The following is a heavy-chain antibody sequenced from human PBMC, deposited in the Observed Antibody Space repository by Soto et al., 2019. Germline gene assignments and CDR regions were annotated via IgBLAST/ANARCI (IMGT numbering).Heavy chain of an antibody. CDR2: INAGNGNT. J-gene: IGHJ6*02. CDR1: GYTFTSYA. V-gene: IGHV1-3*01. CDR3: AAGGADIVVVPAAPGGYYYGMDV. Sequence: ASVKVSCKASGYTFTSYAMHWVRQAPGQRLEWMGWINAGNGNTKYSQKFQGRVTITRDMSTSTAYMELSSLRSEDTAVYYCAAGGADIVVVPAAPGGYYYGMDVWGQGTTVTVSS. D-gene: IGHD2-2*01.